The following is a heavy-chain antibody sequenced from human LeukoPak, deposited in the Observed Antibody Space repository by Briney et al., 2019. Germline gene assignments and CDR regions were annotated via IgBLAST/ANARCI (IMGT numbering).Heavy chain of an antibody. J-gene: IGHJ4*02. CDR3: AKGVRGVIAYYFDY. Sequence: PGRSLRLSCAASGFTFSSYVMHWVRQAPGKGLEWVAVISSDGSDKYYADSAKGRFTMSRDNSKKQLYLQMNSLRVEDTAVYYCAKGVRGVIAYYFDYWGQGTLVTVSS. D-gene: IGHD3-10*01. CDR2: ISSDGSDK. V-gene: IGHV3-30*18. CDR1: GFTFSSYV.